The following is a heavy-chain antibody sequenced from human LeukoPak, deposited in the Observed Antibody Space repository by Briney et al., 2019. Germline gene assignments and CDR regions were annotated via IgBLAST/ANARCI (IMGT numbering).Heavy chain of an antibody. J-gene: IGHJ4*02. V-gene: IGHV4-34*01. CDR1: GGSFSGYY. CDR3: ATRRGSWPFDY. CDR2: INHSGST. Sequence: QPSGTLSLTCAVYGGSFSGYYWSWIRQPPGKGLEWIGEINHSGSTYYNPSLKSRVTISVDTSKNQFSLKLSSVTAADTAVYYCATRRGSWPFDYWGQGTLVTVSS. D-gene: IGHD6-13*01.